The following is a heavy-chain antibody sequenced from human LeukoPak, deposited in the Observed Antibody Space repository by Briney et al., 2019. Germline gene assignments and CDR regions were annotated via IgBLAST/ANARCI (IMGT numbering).Heavy chain of an antibody. V-gene: IGHV3-30*02. CDR1: GFTFSSYG. J-gene: IGHJ4*02. D-gene: IGHD1-26*01. Sequence: GGSLRLSCAASGFTFSSYGMHWVRQAPGKGLEWVSFIRYDGSNKDYADSVKGRFIISRDNSKNTLYLQMNSLRAEDTAVYYRAKMNLGAIDYWGQGTLVTVSS. CDR3: AKMNLGAIDY. CDR2: IRYDGSNK.